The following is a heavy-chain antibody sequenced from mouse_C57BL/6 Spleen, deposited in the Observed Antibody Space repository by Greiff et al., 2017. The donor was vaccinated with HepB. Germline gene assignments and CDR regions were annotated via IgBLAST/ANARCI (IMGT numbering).Heavy chain of an antibody. CDR2: INPSSGYT. D-gene: IGHD2-1*01. J-gene: IGHJ3*01. Sequence: VKLMESGAELARPGASVKMSCKASGYTFTSYTMHWVKQRPGQGLEWIGYINPSSGYTKYNQKFKDKATLTADKSSSTAYMQLSSLTSEDSAVYYCARSDLLEFAYWGQGTLVTVSA. CDR1: GYTFTSYT. CDR3: ARSDLLEFAY. V-gene: IGHV1-4*01.